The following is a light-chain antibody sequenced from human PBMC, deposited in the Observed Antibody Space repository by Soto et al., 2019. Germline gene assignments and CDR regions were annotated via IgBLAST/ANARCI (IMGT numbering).Light chain of an antibody. CDR1: SSDVGAYKY. V-gene: IGLV2-8*01. J-gene: IGLJ3*02. Sequence: QSALTQPPSASGSPGQSVTISCTGTSSDVGAYKYVSWYQQYPGKAPKLMIYEVNKRPSGVPDRFSGSKSGNTASLTVSGLQAEDEADYYCTSYTGSNIWVFGGGTKLNVL. CDR2: EVN. CDR3: TSYTGSNIWV.